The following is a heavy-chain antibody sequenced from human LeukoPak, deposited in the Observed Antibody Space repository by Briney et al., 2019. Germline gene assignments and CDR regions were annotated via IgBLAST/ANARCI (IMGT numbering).Heavy chain of an antibody. J-gene: IGHJ4*02. D-gene: IGHD3-10*01. CDR1: GYTLTELS. CDR3: ATQPTLPGSYYTGPDC. CDR2: FDPEDGET. V-gene: IGHV1-24*01. Sequence: GASVKVSCKVSGYTLTELSMHWVRQAPGKGLEWMGGFDPEDGETIYAQKFQGRVTMTEDTSTDTAYMELSSLRSEDTAVYYCATQPTLPGSYYTGPDCWGQGTLVTVSS.